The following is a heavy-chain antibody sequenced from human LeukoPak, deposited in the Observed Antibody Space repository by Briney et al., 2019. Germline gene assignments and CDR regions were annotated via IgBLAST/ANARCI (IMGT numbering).Heavy chain of an antibody. CDR1: GYTFTGYY. J-gene: IGHJ4*02. CDR2: INPNSGGT. CDR3: ARDLKRGYSSGRYSWGTGSSNDY. V-gene: IGHV1-2*02. Sequence: ASVKVSCKASGYTFTGYYMHWVRQAPGQGLEWMGWINPNSGGTNYAQKFQGRVTLTRDTSISTAYMELRSLRSDDTAVYYCARDLKRGYSSGRYSWGTGSSNDYWGQGTLVTVSS. D-gene: IGHD6-19*01.